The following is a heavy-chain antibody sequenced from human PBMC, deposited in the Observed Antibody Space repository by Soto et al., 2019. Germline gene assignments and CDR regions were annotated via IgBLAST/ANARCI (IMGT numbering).Heavy chain of an antibody. CDR2: INHSGST. Sequence: SETLSLTCAVYGGSFSGYYWSWIRQPPGKGLEWIGEINHSGSTNYNPSLKSRVTISVDTSKNQFSLKLSSVTAADTAVYYCARRRFLEWLLWNLFDPWGQGTLVTVSS. CDR1: GGSFSGYY. D-gene: IGHD3-3*01. CDR3: ARRRFLEWLLWNLFDP. V-gene: IGHV4-34*01. J-gene: IGHJ5*02.